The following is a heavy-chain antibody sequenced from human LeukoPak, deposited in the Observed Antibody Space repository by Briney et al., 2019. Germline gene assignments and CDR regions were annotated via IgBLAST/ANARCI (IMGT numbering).Heavy chain of an antibody. CDR3: ARGLFNYDNSGLNY. J-gene: IGHJ4*02. CDR2: IWYDGSNK. D-gene: IGHD3-22*01. CDR1: GFTFSSYA. V-gene: IGHV3-33*01. Sequence: GGSLRLSCAASGFTFSSYAMYWVREAPGKGLEWVTHIWYDGSNKYYADSVKGRFTISRDNSKNTLYLQMNSLRAEDTAVYYCARGLFNYDNSGLNYWGQGTRVTVSS.